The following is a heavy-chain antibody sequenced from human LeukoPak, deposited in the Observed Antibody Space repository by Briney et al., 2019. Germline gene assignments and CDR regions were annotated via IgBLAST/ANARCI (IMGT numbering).Heavy chain of an antibody. Sequence: SGTLSLTCTVSGDSINSLDLWSWVRQPPGKGLEWIGEMYLSGTTHSNPSVKSRVTISIAKSKNQFFLNLSSVTAADTAVYYCAGIVVAATRWFDPWGQGTLVTVSS. V-gene: IGHV4-4*02. CDR2: MYLSGTT. CDR1: GDSINSLDL. D-gene: IGHD2-15*01. CDR3: AGIVVAATRWFDP. J-gene: IGHJ5*02.